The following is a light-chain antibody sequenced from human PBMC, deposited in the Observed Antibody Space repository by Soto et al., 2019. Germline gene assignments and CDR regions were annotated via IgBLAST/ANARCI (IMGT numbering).Light chain of an antibody. CDR2: WAS. J-gene: IGKJ1*01. Sequence: DSVMTQSPDSLAVSLGERATINCKSSQSVLYSSNNKNYLAWYQQKPGQPPKLLISWASIRESGVPDRFSGSGSGTDFTLAISSLQAEDVAVYYCQHSYSTPPTFGQGTKVDI. V-gene: IGKV4-1*01. CDR3: QHSYSTPPT. CDR1: QSVLYSSNNKNY.